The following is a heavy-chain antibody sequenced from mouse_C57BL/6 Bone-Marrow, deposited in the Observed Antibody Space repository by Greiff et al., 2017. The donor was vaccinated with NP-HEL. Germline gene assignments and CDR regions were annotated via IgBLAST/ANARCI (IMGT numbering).Heavy chain of an antibody. D-gene: IGHD1-1*01. J-gene: IGHJ2*01. Sequence: VQLQESGAELARPGASVKLSCKASGYTFTSYGISWVKQRTGQGLEWIGEIYPRSGNTYYNEKFKGKATLTADKSSSTAYMELRSLTSEDSAVYFCAREEDYEGFDYWGQGTTLTVSS. V-gene: IGHV1-81*01. CDR1: GYTFTSYG. CDR2: IYPRSGNT. CDR3: AREEDYEGFDY.